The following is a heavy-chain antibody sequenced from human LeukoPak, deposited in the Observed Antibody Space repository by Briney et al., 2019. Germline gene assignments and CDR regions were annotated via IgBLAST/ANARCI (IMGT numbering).Heavy chain of an antibody. Sequence: SETLSLTCTVSGYSISSGYYWGWIRQPPGKGLEWIGNFFHSGSTYYNPSLKSRVTISVDTSKNQFSLKLNSVTAADTAVYYCARGDQYCSSTTCHRWYFDLWGRGTLVTVSS. CDR3: ARGDQYCSSTTCHRWYFDL. J-gene: IGHJ2*01. V-gene: IGHV4-38-2*02. CDR2: FFHSGST. D-gene: IGHD2-2*01. CDR1: GYSISSGYY.